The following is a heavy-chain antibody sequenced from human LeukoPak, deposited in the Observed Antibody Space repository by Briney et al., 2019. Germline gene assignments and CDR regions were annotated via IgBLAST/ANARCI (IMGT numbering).Heavy chain of an antibody. D-gene: IGHD3-3*02. Sequence: GGSLRLSCAASGFTFNKYAIIWVRQAPGKGLEWVSAISGRSASIYYADSVKGRFTISRDNSSDTAFLQMDSLSVDDTAVYYCSKGGRRSDGTSYSHLYYMDVWGKGTTVTVSS. CDR2: ISGRSASI. V-gene: IGHV3-23*01. CDR1: GFTFNKYA. CDR3: SKGGRRSDGTSYSHLYYMDV. J-gene: IGHJ6*03.